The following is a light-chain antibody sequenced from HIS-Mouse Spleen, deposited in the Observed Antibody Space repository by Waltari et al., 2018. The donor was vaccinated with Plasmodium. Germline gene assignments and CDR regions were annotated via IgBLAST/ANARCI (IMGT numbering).Light chain of an antibody. CDR2: AAS. J-gene: IGKJ4*01. Sequence: AIRMTQSPSSLSASTGDRVTITCRASQGISSSLAWYQQKPGKAPKLLIYAASTLQSGVPSRFSGSGSGTDFTLTISGLQSEDFATYYCQQYYSYPLTFGGGTK. CDR1: QGISSS. CDR3: QQYYSYPLT. V-gene: IGKV1-8*01.